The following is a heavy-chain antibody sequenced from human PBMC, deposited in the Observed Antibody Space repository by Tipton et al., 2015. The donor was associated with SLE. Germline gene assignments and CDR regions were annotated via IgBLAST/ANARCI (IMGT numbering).Heavy chain of an antibody. CDR3: ARVPGYSSSWDAFDI. J-gene: IGHJ3*02. CDR2: IYYSGGT. Sequence: TLSLTCTVSGGSISVHYWSWIRQPPRKELEWIGYIYYSGGTNYNPSLKSRVTISVDTSKNQFSLKLSSVTPADTAVYYCARVPGYSSSWDAFDIWGQGTMVTVSS. D-gene: IGHD6-13*01. CDR1: GGSISVHY. V-gene: IGHV4-59*11.